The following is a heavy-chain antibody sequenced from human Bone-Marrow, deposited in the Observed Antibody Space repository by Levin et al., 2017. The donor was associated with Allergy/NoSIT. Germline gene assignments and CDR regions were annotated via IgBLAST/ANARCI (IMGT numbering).Heavy chain of an antibody. CDR2: INGGTGEI. CDR3: ARMGFGE. J-gene: IGHJ4*02. D-gene: IGHD3-10*01. Sequence: ASVKVSCRASGYKFSSYSIHWVRQAPGQGLEWMGWINGGTGEIKYSEKMKGRVTITRDTSANTAYMELSSLRSEDTAFYYCARMGFGEWGQGTLVIVSS. CDR1: GYKFSSYS. V-gene: IGHV1-3*01.